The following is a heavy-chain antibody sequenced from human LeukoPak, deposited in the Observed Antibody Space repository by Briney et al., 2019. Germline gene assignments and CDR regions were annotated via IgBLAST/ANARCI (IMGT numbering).Heavy chain of an antibody. CDR2: IKSKTDGGTT. CDR1: GVTFSNAW. Sequence: GGSLRLSCAASGVTFSNAWMSWVRQAPGKGLEWVGRIKSKTDGGTTDYAAPVKGRFTISRDDSKNTLYLQMNSLKTEDTAVYYCTTAFRGSYNYYYYGMDVWGQGTTVTVSS. V-gene: IGHV3-15*01. J-gene: IGHJ6*02. D-gene: IGHD1-26*01. CDR3: TTAFRGSYNYYYYGMDV.